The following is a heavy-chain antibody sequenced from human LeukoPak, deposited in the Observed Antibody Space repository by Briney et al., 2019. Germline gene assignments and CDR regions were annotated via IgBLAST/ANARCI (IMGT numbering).Heavy chain of an antibody. Sequence: SETLSLTCAVYGGSFRGYYWSWIRQPPGKGLEWIGEINHSGSTNYSPSLKSRVTISVDTSKNQFSLKLSSVTAADTAVYYCARGPYYYGMDVWGQGTTVTVSS. CDR1: GGSFRGYY. V-gene: IGHV4-34*01. CDR2: INHSGST. CDR3: ARGPYYYGMDV. J-gene: IGHJ6*02.